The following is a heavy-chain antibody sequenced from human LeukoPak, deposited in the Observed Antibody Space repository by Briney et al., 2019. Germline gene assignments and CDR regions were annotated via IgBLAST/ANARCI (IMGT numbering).Heavy chain of an antibody. CDR1: GFTFSSYA. V-gene: IGHV3-23*01. Sequence: GGSLRLSCAASGFTFSSYAMSWVRQAPGKGLEWVSAITGTGGSTYYADSVKGRFTISRDNSKNTLYLQMNSLRAEDTAVYYCATRGYCRGTSCYAPQPWGQGTLVTVSS. CDR3: ATRGYCRGTSCYAPQP. CDR2: ITGTGGST. D-gene: IGHD2-2*01. J-gene: IGHJ5*02.